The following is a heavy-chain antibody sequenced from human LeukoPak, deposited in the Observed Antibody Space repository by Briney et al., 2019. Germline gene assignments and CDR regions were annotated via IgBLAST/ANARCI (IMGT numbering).Heavy chain of an antibody. CDR2: IIPIFGTA. CDR3: ARERGYSSSWYGIGYFDY. D-gene: IGHD6-13*01. CDR1: GGTFSSYA. Sequence: SVKVSCKASGGTFSSYAISWVRQAPGQGLEWMGGIIPIFGTANYAQKFQGRVTITADKSTSTAYMELSSLRSEDTAVYYCARERGYSSSWYGIGYFDYWGQGTLVTVSS. V-gene: IGHV1-69*06. J-gene: IGHJ4*02.